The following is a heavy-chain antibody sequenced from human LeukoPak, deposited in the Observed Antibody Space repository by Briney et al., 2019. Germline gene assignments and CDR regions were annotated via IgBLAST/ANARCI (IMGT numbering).Heavy chain of an antibody. Sequence: GGSLRLSCAASGFTFSSHALSWVRQAPGKGLEWVSSLSGSGYNTYYADSVKGRFTISRDNSKNTVYLQMNSLRAEDTALYYCAKARFAPSNYYFYSGMDVWGQGTTVTVSS. V-gene: IGHV3-23*01. D-gene: IGHD3-10*01. CDR2: LSGSGYNT. J-gene: IGHJ6*02. CDR1: GFTFSSHA. CDR3: AKARFAPSNYYFYSGMDV.